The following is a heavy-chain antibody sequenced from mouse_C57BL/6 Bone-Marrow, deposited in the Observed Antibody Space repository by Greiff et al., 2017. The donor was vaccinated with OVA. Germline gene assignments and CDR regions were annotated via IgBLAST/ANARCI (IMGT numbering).Heavy chain of an antibody. V-gene: IGHV3-6*01. D-gene: IGHD1-1*01. CDR2: ISYDGSN. CDR3: ARRDYGSSLYAMDY. Sequence: DVQLQESGPGLVKPSQSLSLTCSVTGYSITSGYYWNWIRQFPGNKLEWMGYISYDGSNNYNPSLKNRISITRDTSKNQFFLKLNSVTTEDTATYYCARRDYGSSLYAMDYWGQGTSVTVSS. J-gene: IGHJ4*01. CDR1: GYSITSGYY.